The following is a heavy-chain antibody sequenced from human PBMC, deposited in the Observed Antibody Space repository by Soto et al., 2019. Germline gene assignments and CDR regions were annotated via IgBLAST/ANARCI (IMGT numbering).Heavy chain of an antibody. CDR2: INYDGSNK. Sequence: QVNLVESGGGAVQRGRSLRVSCAASGFIFSSYGMHWVRQAPGKGLEWVAFINYDGSNKFYGDAVKGRFTISRDNYKNTVHLQMNSLRGEDTAVYYCARCKQKVMHCGLDVWGHGATVTVSS. V-gene: IGHV3-33*01. CDR3: ARCKQKVMHCGLDV. D-gene: IGHD2-21*01. CDR1: GFIFSSYG. J-gene: IGHJ6*02.